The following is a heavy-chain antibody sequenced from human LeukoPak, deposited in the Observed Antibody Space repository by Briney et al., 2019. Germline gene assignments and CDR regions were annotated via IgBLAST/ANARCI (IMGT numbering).Heavy chain of an antibody. J-gene: IGHJ4*02. CDR3: ARVGVGATPFDY. D-gene: IGHD1-26*01. CDR1: GGSVSSSSYY. Sequence: SETLSLTCTVSGGSVSSSSYYWSWIRQPPGKGLEWIGEINHSGSTNYNPSLKSRVTISVDTSKNQFSLKLSSVTAADTAVYYCARVGVGATPFDYWGQGTLVTVSS. CDR2: INHSGST. V-gene: IGHV4-39*07.